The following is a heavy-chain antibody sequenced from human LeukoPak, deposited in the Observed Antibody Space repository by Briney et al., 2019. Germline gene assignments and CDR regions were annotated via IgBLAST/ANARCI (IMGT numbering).Heavy chain of an antibody. CDR1: GFTFSSYG. CDR3: ARAPNRPGAPAWTTFDY. Sequence: GGSLRLSCAASGFTFSSYGMHWVRQAPGKGLEWVAVIWYDGSNKYYADSVKGRFTISRDNSKNTLYLQMNSLRAEDTAVYYYARAPNRPGAPAWTTFDYWGQGTLVTVSS. V-gene: IGHV3-33*01. D-gene: IGHD2/OR15-2a*01. CDR2: IWYDGSNK. J-gene: IGHJ4*02.